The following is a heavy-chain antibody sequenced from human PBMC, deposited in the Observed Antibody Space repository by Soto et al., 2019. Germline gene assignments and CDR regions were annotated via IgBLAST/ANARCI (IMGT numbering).Heavy chain of an antibody. CDR3: ARLEGLATISYYFDF. V-gene: IGHV4-39*01. CDR2: IYFRGNT. CDR1: GDSINSDKYY. D-gene: IGHD3-9*01. Sequence: QLQLQESGPGLVKPSETLSLTCSVSGDSINSDKYYWGWIRQPPGKGLEWIGSIYFRGNTYYNPSLQTRVTIPRDKSKSQFSLKLTSVTAADSAVYFCARLEGLATISYYFDFWGQGALVTVSS. J-gene: IGHJ4*02.